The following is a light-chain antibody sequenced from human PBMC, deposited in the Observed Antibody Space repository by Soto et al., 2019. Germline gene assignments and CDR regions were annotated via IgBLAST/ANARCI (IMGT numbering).Light chain of an antibody. J-gene: IGKJ1*01. Sequence: DIQMTQSPSTLSASVGDRVTITCRASQSISSWLAWYQQKPGKAHKLLIYDASSLESGVPPRFSGSGSGTEFTLTISSLQPDDFATYYCQQYNSYSTFGQGTKVEIK. CDR1: QSISSW. CDR3: QQYNSYST. V-gene: IGKV1-5*01. CDR2: DAS.